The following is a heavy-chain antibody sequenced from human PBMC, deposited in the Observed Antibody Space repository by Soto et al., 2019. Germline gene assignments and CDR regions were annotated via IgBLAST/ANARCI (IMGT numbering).Heavy chain of an antibody. V-gene: IGHV4-4*02. CDR3: ARRTWGMDV. CDR2: IFHSGNT. D-gene: IGHD2-8*01. Sequence: PSETLSFTCAVSSGSIDTTNWWSWVRQPPGKGLEWIGEIFHSGNTYYNPSLASRVTISVDTSKNQFSLNLRSVTAADTAVYYCARRTWGMDVWGQGTTVTVSS. CDR1: SGSIDTTNW. J-gene: IGHJ6*02.